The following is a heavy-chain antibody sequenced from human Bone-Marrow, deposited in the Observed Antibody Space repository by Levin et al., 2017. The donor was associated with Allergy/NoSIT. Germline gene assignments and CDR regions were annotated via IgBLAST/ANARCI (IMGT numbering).Heavy chain of an antibody. J-gene: IGHJ5*02. CDR2: ISFDSSET. CDR3: TKGQTHFDP. V-gene: IGHV3-30*18. Sequence: GESLKISCEASGITFGSQAFHWVRWAPGKGLEWVAVISFDSSETFYVDSVKGRFTISRDNSKNTVYLDMNSLTDLDTATYYCTKGQTHFDPWGQGTQVTVAS. CDR1: GITFGSQA.